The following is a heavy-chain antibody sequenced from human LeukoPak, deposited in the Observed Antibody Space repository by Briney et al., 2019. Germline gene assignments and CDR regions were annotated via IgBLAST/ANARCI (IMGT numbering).Heavy chain of an antibody. CDR2: IWYDGSNK. Sequence: GRSLRLSCAASGFTFSSYGMHWVRQAPGKGLEWVAVIWYDGSNKYYADSVKGRFTISRDNSKNTLYLQMNSLRAEDTAVYYCARDYVWFGELLSSRVDYWGQGTLVTVSS. J-gene: IGHJ4*02. V-gene: IGHV3-33*01. CDR1: GFTFSSYG. CDR3: ARDYVWFGELLSSRVDY. D-gene: IGHD3-10*01.